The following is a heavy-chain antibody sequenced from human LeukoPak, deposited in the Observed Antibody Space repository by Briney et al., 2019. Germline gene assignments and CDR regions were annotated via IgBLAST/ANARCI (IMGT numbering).Heavy chain of an antibody. V-gene: IGHV4-4*07. D-gene: IGHD3-9*01. J-gene: IGHJ4*02. CDR1: GGSITSYY. Sequence: KPSETLSLTCTVSGGSITSYYWSWIRQPAGKGLEWIGRIYVTESTTYNPSLKSRVTISIDTSKNQFSLKLTSVTAADTAVYYCAREGYFDWLLPDYWGQGTLVTVSS. CDR3: AREGYFDWLLPDY. CDR2: IYVTEST.